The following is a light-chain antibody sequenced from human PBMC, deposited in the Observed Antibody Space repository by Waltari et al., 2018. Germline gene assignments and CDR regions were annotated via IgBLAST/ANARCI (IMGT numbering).Light chain of an antibody. CDR3: QQYYGDPIT. V-gene: IGKV4-1*01. CDR1: QSVLSTSNNKNY. CDR2: WAS. Sequence: DFVMTQSPDSLAVSLGERATINCKSSQSVLSTSNNKNYLAWFQQKPGQPPKLLFYWASTRESGVPARFSGSGSGTDFTLTISSLQADDAAVYYCQQYYGDPITFGQGTRLEIK. J-gene: IGKJ5*01.